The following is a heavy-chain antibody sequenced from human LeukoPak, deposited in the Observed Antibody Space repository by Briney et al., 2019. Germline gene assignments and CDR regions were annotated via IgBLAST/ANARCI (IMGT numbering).Heavy chain of an antibody. CDR1: GGTFSSYA. D-gene: IGHD5-18*01. J-gene: IGHJ4*02. CDR3: ARASNSYGPNALDY. V-gene: IGHV1-69*05. Sequence: SVKVSCKASGGTFSSYAISWVRQAPGQGLEWMGRIIPIFGTANYAQKFQGRDTITTDESTSTAYMELSSLRSEDTAVYYCARASNSYGPNALDYWGQGTLVTVSS. CDR2: IIPIFGTA.